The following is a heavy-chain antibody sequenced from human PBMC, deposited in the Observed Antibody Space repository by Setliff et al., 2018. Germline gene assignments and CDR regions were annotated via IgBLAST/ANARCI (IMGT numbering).Heavy chain of an antibody. V-gene: IGHV4-61*09. CDR3: ARMSGFQYMDV. Sequence: SETLSLTCTVSDDPMSSRRYYWAWIRQPAGKGLEWIGQIYTSWSTNYNPSLKSRVTISLDTSNNQFSLSLSSVTAADTAVYYCARMSGFQYMDVWGKGTTVTVSS. CDR2: IYTSWST. D-gene: IGHD3-3*01. J-gene: IGHJ6*03. CDR1: DDPMSSRRYY.